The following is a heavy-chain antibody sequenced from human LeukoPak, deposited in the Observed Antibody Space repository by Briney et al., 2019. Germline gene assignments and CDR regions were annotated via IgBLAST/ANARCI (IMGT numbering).Heavy chain of an antibody. D-gene: IGHD4-17*01. V-gene: IGHV4-59*01. CDR3: ARVRGDYATAEFFQH. J-gene: IGHJ1*01. CDR2: IYYSGST. Sequence: SETLSLTCTVSGGSISSYYWSWIRQPPGKGLEWIGYIYYSGSTNYNPSLKSRVTISVDTSKNQFSLKLSSVTAADTAVYYCARVRGDYATAEFFQHWGQGTLVTVSS. CDR1: GGSISSYY.